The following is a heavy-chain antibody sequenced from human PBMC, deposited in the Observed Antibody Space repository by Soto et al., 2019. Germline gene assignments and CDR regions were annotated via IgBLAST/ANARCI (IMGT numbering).Heavy chain of an antibody. CDR2: IRPRGGRT. D-gene: IGHD2-21*01. CDR1: GYTFTNYY. J-gene: IGHJ4*02. Sequence: QVHLVQSGAEVKKPGASVKVSCKASGYTFTNYYIHWVRQAPGQGLEWLGIIRPRGGRTEYAQRFQGRVTMTRDTSTSTVYMELTSLTSEDTAVYYCAREPNESYSFDYWGPGTLVTVSS. CDR3: AREPNESYSFDY. V-gene: IGHV1-46*01.